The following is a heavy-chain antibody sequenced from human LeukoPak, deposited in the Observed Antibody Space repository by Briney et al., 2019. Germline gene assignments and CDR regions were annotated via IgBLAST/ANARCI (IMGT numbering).Heavy chain of an antibody. Sequence: PGGSLRLSCAASGFTFDDYAMHWVRQAPGKGLEWVSGISWNSGSIGYADSVKGRFTISRDNAKNSLYLQMNSLRAEDMALYYCAKDISATVDAFDIWGQGTMVTVSS. CDR2: ISWNSGSI. V-gene: IGHV3-9*03. J-gene: IGHJ3*02. D-gene: IGHD4-11*01. CDR1: GFTFDDYA. CDR3: AKDISATVDAFDI.